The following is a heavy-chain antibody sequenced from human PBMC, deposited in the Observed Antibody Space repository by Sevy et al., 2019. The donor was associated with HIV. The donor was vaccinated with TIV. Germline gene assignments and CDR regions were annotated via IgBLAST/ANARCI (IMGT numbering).Heavy chain of an antibody. D-gene: IGHD2-8*01. CDR1: GFAFYDYS. V-gene: IGHV3-23*01. CDR3: AGEGCTRPHDY. CDR2: LSFGCGKI. Sequence: GGSLRLSCAASGFAFYDYSMSWIRQAPGKGLEWVATLSFGCGKINYADSLKGRFTISRDNSKNSFYLQMDHLRVEDTALYYCAGEGCTRPHDYWGQGTRVTVSS. J-gene: IGHJ4*02.